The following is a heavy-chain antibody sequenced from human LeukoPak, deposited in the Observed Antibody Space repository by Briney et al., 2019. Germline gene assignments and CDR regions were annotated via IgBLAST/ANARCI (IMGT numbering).Heavy chain of an antibody. V-gene: IGHV3-7*01. CDR2: IKQDGSEK. CDR1: GGSFSGYY. CDR3: ARDSISMLSTSDY. Sequence: PSETLSLTCAVYGGSFSGYYWSWVRQAPGKGLEWVANIKQDGSEKYYVDSVKGRFTISRDNAKNSLYLQMNSLRAEDTAVYYCARDSISMLSTSDYWGQGTLVTVSS. D-gene: IGHD3-10*02. J-gene: IGHJ4*02.